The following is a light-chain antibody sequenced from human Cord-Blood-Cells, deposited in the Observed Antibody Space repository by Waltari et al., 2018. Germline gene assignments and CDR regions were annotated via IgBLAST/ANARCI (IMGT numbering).Light chain of an antibody. J-gene: IGKJ1*01. CDR1: QSVSSN. Sequence: EIVMTQSPATLSVSPGERTTLSCSASQSVSSNLAWYQQKPGQAPRLLIYGASTRATGIPARFSGSGSGTEFTLTISSLQSEDFAVYYCQQYNNWPSWTFGQGTKVEI. CDR3: QQYNNWPSWT. V-gene: IGKV3-15*01. CDR2: GAS.